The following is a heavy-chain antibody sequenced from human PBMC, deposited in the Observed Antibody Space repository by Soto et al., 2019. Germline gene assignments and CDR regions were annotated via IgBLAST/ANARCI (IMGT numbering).Heavy chain of an antibody. CDR3: AGDKIDGLFDY. V-gene: IGHV4-34*01. Sequence: QVQLQQWGAGLLKPSETLSLTCAVYGGSFSGYYWTWIRQPPGTGLEWIGEINHSGSTNYNPSLKRRGTVSVAAYKNQFSLKLTSVTAADTAGYYCAGDKIDGLFDYWGQGTLVTVSS. J-gene: IGHJ4*02. CDR2: INHSGST. CDR1: GGSFSGYY.